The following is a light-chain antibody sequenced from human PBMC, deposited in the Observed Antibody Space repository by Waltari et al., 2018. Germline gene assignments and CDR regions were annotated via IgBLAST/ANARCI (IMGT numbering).Light chain of an antibody. J-gene: IGKJ2*01. CDR1: QSLVQSDGNTF. CDR2: KVS. CDR3: LQSSQWPYA. Sequence: DVVMSQYPLSLPVTLGQPASISCWSSQSLVQSDGNTFLNWFHQRPGQSPRRLIYKVSNRESWVPDRFSGSGSGTDFTLKISRVEAEDVGIYYCLQSSQWPYAFGQGTKLEIK. V-gene: IGKV2-30*02.